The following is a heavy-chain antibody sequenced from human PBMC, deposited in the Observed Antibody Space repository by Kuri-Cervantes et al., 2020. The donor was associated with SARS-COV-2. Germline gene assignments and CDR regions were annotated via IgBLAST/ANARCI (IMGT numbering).Heavy chain of an antibody. J-gene: IGHJ4*02. CDR2: IYTSGNT. Sequence: GSLRLSCTVSGGSISSSYWTWIRQPAGKGLEWIGRIYTSGNTNYNPSLKSRVTMSVDTSKNQLSLKVSSVTAADTAVYYCVRDLYSSSWPSFGYWGQGNLVTVSS. V-gene: IGHV4-4*07. D-gene: IGHD6-13*01. CDR3: VRDLYSSSWPSFGY. CDR1: GGSISSSY.